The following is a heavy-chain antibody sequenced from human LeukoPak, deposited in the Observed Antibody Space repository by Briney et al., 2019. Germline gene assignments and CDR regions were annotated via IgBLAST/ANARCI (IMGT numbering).Heavy chain of an antibody. J-gene: IGHJ4*02. D-gene: IGHD3-10*01. V-gene: IGHV3-23*01. CDR1: GFTFSSYA. CDR2: INDSGGST. CDR3: ATSGFGSGSYHAAFDY. Sequence: GGSLSLSCAASGFTFSSYAMSWVRQAPGKGLEWVSVINDSGGSTYYADSVRGRFTISRDNSKNTMYLQMNSLRAEDTAVYYCATSGFGSGSYHAAFDYWGKGRVVTVSS.